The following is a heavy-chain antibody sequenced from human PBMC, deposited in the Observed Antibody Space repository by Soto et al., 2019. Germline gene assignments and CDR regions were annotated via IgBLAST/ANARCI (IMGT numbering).Heavy chain of an antibody. Sequence: PGESLKISCKGSGYSFTSYWISWVRQMPGKGLEWMGRIDPSDSYTNYSPSFQGHVTISADKSISTAYLQWSSLKASDTAMYYCARQLASYYDSSGYYHSYLLFDPWGQGTLVTVSS. CDR3: ARQLASYYDSSGYYHSYLLFDP. V-gene: IGHV5-10-1*01. CDR1: GYSFTSYW. J-gene: IGHJ5*02. D-gene: IGHD3-22*01. CDR2: IDPSDSYT.